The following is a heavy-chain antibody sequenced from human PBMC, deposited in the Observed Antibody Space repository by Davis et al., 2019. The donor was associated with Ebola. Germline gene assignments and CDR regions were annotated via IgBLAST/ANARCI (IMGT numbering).Heavy chain of an antibody. Sequence: SETLSLTCTVSGGSISSYYWGWIRQPPGKGLEWIGSIYYSGSTYYNPSLKSRVTISVDTSKNQFSLKLSSVTAADTAVYYCAAGATTGPYNFDYWGQGTLVTVSS. CDR2: IYYSGST. D-gene: IGHD1-26*01. CDR1: GGSISSYY. J-gene: IGHJ4*02. V-gene: IGHV4-39*01. CDR3: AAGATTGPYNFDY.